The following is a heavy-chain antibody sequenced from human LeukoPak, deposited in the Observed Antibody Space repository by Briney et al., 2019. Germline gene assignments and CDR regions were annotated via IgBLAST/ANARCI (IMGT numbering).Heavy chain of an antibody. Sequence: ASETLSLTCTVSGGSISSGGYYWSWIRQHPGKGLEWIGYIYYSGSTYYNPSLKSRATISVDTSKNQFSLKLSSVTAADTAVYYCAREGYSSGWYVFTYWDIWGQGTMVTVSS. D-gene: IGHD6-19*01. CDR1: GGSISSGGYY. CDR2: IYYSGST. J-gene: IGHJ3*02. CDR3: AREGYSSGWYVFTYWDI. V-gene: IGHV4-31*03.